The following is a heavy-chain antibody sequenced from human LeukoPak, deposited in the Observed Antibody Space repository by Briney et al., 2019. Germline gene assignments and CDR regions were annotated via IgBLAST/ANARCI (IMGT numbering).Heavy chain of an antibody. CDR2: FDPEDGET. J-gene: IGHJ4*02. V-gene: IGHV1-24*01. CDR1: GYTLTELS. Sequence: ASVKVSCKVSGYTLTELSMHWVRQAPGKGLEWMGGFDPEDGETIYAQKFQGRVTMTEDTSTDTAYMELSSLRSEDTAVYYCATVSADGYKLPSFDYWGQGTLVTVSS. D-gene: IGHD5-24*01. CDR3: ATVSADGYKLPSFDY.